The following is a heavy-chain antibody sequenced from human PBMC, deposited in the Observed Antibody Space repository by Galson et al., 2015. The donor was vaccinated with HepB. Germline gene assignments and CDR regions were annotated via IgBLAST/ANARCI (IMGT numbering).Heavy chain of an antibody. V-gene: IGHV4-59*01. CDR3: ARSTIQLGTLDL. Sequence: TLSLTCSVSGGSTSSYYWNWIRQPPGKGLEWIGYMYHSGNTNYNPSLKSRATVSIDTSKNQFSLKLTSVTAADTAVYYCARSTIQLGTLDLWGQGTMVTVSS. D-gene: IGHD5-18*01. J-gene: IGHJ3*01. CDR2: MYHSGNT. CDR1: GGSTSSYY.